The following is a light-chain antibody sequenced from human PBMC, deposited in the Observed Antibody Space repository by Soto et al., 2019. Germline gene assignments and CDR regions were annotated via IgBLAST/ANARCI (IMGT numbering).Light chain of an antibody. J-gene: IGKJ1*01. V-gene: IGKV3-20*01. Sequence: ERVMTQSPATLSVSPGERATLSCRASQSISSNLAWYQQKPGQAPRLLIYGASSRAIGIPDRFSGSGSGTDFTLTISRLEPEDFGMYYCQQFVDSPPRWTFGQGTKV. CDR3: QQFVDSPPRWT. CDR1: QSISSN. CDR2: GAS.